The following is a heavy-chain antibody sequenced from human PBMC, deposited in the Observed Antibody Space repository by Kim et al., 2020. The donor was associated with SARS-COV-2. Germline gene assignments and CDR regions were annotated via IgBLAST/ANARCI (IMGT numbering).Heavy chain of an antibody. D-gene: IGHD3-9*01. CDR3: AFRRLVTKGFDY. J-gene: IGHJ4*02. V-gene: IGHV3-7*03. Sequence: YYVDSVKGRFTISRDKAKNSLYLQINSLGAEDTAVFYCAFRRLVTKGFDYWGQGTLVTVSS.